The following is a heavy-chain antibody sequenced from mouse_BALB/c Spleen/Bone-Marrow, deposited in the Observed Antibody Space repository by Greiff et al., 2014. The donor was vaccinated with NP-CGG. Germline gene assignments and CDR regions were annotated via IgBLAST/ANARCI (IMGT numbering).Heavy chain of an antibody. Sequence: LVKTGASVKISCKASGYSFTGYYMHWVKQSHGKSLEWIGYISCYNGATNYNQRFKGRATFTVDTSSSTAYMQXHSXXXXDSAVYYCARGGTMTFYAMDYWGQGTSVTVSS. CDR3: ARGGTMTFYAMDY. V-gene: IGHV1S34*01. CDR1: GYSFTGYY. D-gene: IGHD2-4*01. J-gene: IGHJ4*01. CDR2: ISCYNGAT.